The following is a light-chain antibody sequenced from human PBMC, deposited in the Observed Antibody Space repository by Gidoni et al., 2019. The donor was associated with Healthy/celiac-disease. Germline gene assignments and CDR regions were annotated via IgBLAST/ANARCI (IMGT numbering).Light chain of an antibody. J-gene: IGKJ1*01. CDR3: QQRSNWPRT. V-gene: IGKV3-11*01. CDR2: DAS. Sequence: EIVLTQSPATLSLSPGERATLSCRASQSFSSYLAWYQQKPGQAPRLLIYDASNRATGIPARFSGSGSGTDFTLTISSLEPEDFAVYYCQQRSNWPRTFGQXTKVEIK. CDR1: QSFSSY.